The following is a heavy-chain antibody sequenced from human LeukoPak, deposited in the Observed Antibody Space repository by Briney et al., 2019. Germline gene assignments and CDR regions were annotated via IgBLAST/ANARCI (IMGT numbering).Heavy chain of an antibody. V-gene: IGHV3-33*01. CDR2: IWYDGSNK. CDR3: ARGAAGSLNTDY. D-gene: IGHD6-13*01. J-gene: IGHJ4*02. CDR1: GFTFNSYG. Sequence: GRSLRLSCAASGFTFNSYGMHWVRQAPGKGLEWVAVIWYDGSNKYYADSVKGRFTISRDNSKNTLYLQMNSLRVEDTAVYYCARGAAGSLNTDYWGQGTLVTVSS.